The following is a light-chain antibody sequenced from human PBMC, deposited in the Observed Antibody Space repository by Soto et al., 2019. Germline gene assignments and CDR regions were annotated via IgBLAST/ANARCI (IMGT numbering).Light chain of an antibody. Sequence: QSALTQPASVYGSPGQSITISCTGTSSDVGGYNYVSWYQQHPGKAPKLMIYDVSNRPSGVSNRFSGSKSGNTASLTISGLQAEDEADYYCSSYTSRSTLNVFGTGTKVTVL. CDR2: DVS. J-gene: IGLJ1*01. CDR1: SSDVGGYNY. V-gene: IGLV2-14*01. CDR3: SSYTSRSTLNV.